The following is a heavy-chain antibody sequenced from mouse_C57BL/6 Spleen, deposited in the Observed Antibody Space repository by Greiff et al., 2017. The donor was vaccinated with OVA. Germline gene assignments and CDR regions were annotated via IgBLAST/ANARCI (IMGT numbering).Heavy chain of an antibody. CDR1: GYSFTGYY. D-gene: IGHD1-1*01. CDR2: INPSTGGT. J-gene: IGHJ2*01. V-gene: IGHV1-42*01. Sequence: EVQLQQSGPELVKPGASVKISCKASGYSFTGYYMNWVKQSPEKSLEWIGEINPSTGGTTYNQKFTAKATLTVDKSSSTAYMQLKSLTSEDSAVYYCVRGGLLLRTFDYWGQGTTLTVSS. CDR3: VRGGLLLRTFDY.